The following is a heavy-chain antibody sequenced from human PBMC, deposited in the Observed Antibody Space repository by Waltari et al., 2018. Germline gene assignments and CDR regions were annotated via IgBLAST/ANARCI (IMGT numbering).Heavy chain of an antibody. J-gene: IGHJ6*02. CDR2: IKQDGSEQ. CDR1: GFTFSSYW. Sequence: ELQLVESGGGLVQPGGSLRLSCAASGFTFSSYWLSWVRQAPGKGLEWVANIKQDGSEQYYVDAVKGRFHISRDNAKNSLYLTMNSLRAEDTAGHYCARSASGMDVWGQGTTVTVSS. CDR3: ARSASGMDV. V-gene: IGHV3-7*01.